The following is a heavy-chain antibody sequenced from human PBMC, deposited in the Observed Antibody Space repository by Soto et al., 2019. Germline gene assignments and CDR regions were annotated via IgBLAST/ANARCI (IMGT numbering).Heavy chain of an antibody. V-gene: IGHV1-58*01. CDR2: IVVGSGNT. D-gene: IGHD4-17*01. Sequence: VKVSCKASGFTFTSSAVQWVRQARGQRLEWIGWIVVGSGNTNYAQKFQEGVTITRDMSTSTAYMELSSLRSEDTAVYYCAADPLYGAFDYWGQGTLVTVSS. CDR1: GFTFTSSA. J-gene: IGHJ4*02. CDR3: AADPLYGAFDY.